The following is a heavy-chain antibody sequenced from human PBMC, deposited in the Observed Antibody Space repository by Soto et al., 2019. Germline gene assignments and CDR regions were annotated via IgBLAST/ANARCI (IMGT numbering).Heavy chain of an antibody. CDR2: ISAYNGNT. Sequence: ASVKVSCKASGYTFTNYAISWVRQAPGQGLEWMGWISAYNGNTKYAQKLQGRVTMTTDTSTSTAYMELRSLRSDDTAVYYCARDWYCSGGSCYNLFDSWGQGTLVTVSS. D-gene: IGHD2-15*01. J-gene: IGHJ5*01. CDR3: ARDWYCSGGSCYNLFDS. CDR1: GYTFTNYA. V-gene: IGHV1-18*01.